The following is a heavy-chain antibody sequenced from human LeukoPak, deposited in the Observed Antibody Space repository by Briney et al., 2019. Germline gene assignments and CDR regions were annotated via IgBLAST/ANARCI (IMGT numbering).Heavy chain of an antibody. J-gene: IGHJ3*02. CDR3: ARDRAPATTIAFDI. V-gene: IGHV4-4*07. D-gene: IGHD4-17*01. CDR1: GGSISSYY. Sequence: SETLSLTCTVSGGSISSYYWSWIRQPAGKGLEWIGRIYTSGSTNYNPSLKSRVTMSVDTSKNQFSLKLSSVTAADTAVYYCARDRAPATTIAFDIWGQGTMVTVSS. CDR2: IYTSGST.